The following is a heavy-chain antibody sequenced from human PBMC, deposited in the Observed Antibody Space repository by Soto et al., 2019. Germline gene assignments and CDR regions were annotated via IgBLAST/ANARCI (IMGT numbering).Heavy chain of an antibody. CDR1: GFIFRDYS. V-gene: IGHV3-48*01. Sequence: GGSLRLSCAASGFIFRDYSMNWVRQTPGKGLEWIAHIAGGGVPTYYANYVKGRITISRDRCNNFLYLLMNGLIGDDSGIYYCTRASSYAFDYWGQGALVTVSS. CDR2: IAGGGVPT. D-gene: IGHD2-2*01. CDR3: TRASSYAFDY. J-gene: IGHJ4*02.